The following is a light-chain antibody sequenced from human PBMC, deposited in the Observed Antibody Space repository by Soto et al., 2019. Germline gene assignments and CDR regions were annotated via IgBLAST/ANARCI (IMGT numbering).Light chain of an antibody. V-gene: IGKV1-39*01. J-gene: IGKJ2*01. CDR2: AAF. CDR1: QSISSY. Sequence: DIQMTQSPSSLSASVGDRVTITCRASQSISSYLNWYQQKPVKAPKLLIYAAFSLQSGVPSTFSGSGSGTDFNLTISSLQPEDFETYYCQQSYRTPYTFGQGTKLEIK. CDR3: QQSYRTPYT.